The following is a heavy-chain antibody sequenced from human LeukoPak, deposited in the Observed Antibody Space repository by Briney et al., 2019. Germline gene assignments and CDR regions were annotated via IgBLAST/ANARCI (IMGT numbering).Heavy chain of an antibody. J-gene: IGHJ6*02. V-gene: IGHV3-21*01. CDR3: ARVRQRLVAYGMDV. Sequence: GGSLRLSCAASGFTFSDYSMNWVRQAPGKGLEWVSSISSSSTYIYYADSVRGRFTISRDNAKNSLYLQMNSLRAEDTAVYYCARVRQRLVAYGMDVWGQGTTVTVSS. D-gene: IGHD6-13*01. CDR1: GFTFSDYS. CDR2: ISSSSTYI.